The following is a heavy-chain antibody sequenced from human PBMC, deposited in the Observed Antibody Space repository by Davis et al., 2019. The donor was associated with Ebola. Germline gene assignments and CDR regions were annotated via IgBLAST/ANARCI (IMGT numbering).Heavy chain of an antibody. CDR1: GYTFTSYG. CDR3: ARGRGLVPAAMDYYYGMDV. V-gene: IGHV1-18*01. Sequence: ASVKVSCKASGYTFTSYGISWVRQAPGQGLEWMGWISAYNGNTNYAQKLQGRVTMTTDTSTSTAYMELRSLRSDDTAVYYCARGRGLVPAAMDYYYGMDVWGQGTTVTVSS. J-gene: IGHJ6*02. CDR2: ISAYNGNT. D-gene: IGHD2-2*01.